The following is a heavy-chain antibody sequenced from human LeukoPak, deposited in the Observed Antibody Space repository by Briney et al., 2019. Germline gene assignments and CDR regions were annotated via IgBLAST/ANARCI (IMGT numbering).Heavy chain of an antibody. V-gene: IGHV4-39*07. J-gene: IGHJ4*02. CDR1: GGSISSSSYY. Sequence: SETLSLTCTVSGGSISSSSYYWGWIRQPPGKGLEWIGSIYYSGSTYHNPSLKSRVTMSVDTSKNQFSLKLSSVTAADTAVYYCARDNTAALDYWGQGTLVTVSS. CDR3: ARDNTAALDY. D-gene: IGHD5-18*01. CDR2: IYYSGST.